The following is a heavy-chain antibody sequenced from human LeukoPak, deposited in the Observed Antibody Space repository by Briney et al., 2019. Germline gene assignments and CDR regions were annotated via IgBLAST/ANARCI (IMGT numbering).Heavy chain of an antibody. CDR2: ISYDGSNK. Sequence: GGSLRLSCAASGFTFSSYAMHWVRQAPGKGLEWVAVISYDGSNKYYADSAKGRFTISRDNSKNTLYLQMNSLRAEDTAVYYCARDRPGIAANWGQGTLVTVSS. V-gene: IGHV3-30-3*01. CDR1: GFTFSSYA. J-gene: IGHJ4*02. CDR3: ARDRPGIAAN. D-gene: IGHD6-25*01.